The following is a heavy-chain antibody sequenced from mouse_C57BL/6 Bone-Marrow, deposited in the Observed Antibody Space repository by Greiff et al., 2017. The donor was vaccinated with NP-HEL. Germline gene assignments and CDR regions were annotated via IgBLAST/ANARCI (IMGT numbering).Heavy chain of an antibody. CDR3: ENLGYYAY. Sequence: QVQLQQSGPELVKPGASVKISCKASGYTFTSSWMHWVKQRPGQGLEWIGRIYPGDGDTNYNRKFKGKATLTADKSSSTAYMQLSSLTSEDSAVYYCENLGYYAYWGKGTLVTVSA. CDR1: GYTFTSSW. J-gene: IGHJ3*01. CDR2: IYPGDGDT. D-gene: IGHD2-3*01. V-gene: IGHV1-82*01.